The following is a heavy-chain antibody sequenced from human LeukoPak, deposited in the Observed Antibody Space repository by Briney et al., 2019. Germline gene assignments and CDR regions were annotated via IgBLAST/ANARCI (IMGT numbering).Heavy chain of an antibody. D-gene: IGHD5-24*01. CDR1: RSTFTGYY. CDR2: INPNSGGT. J-gene: IGHJ4*02. V-gene: IGHV1-2*02. CDR3: ASRDGGDFDY. Sequence: GASVKVSCKASRSTFTGYYMHWVRQAPGQGLEWMGWINPNSGGTNYAQNSQGRVTMTRDTSISTAYMELSRLRSDDTAVHYCASRDGGDFDYSGQGTLVTVSS.